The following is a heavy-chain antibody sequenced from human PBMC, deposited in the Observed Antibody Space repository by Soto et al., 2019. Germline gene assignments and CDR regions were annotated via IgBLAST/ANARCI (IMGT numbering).Heavy chain of an antibody. Sequence: QLQLQESGSGLVKPSQTLSLTCAVSGGSISSGGYSWSWIRQPPGKGLEWIGYIYHSGSTYYNPSLNSRVTISVDRSKNQFSLKLSSVTAADTAVYYCARESRYYDSSGYARPLDYWGQGTLVTVSS. CDR2: IYHSGST. V-gene: IGHV4-30-2*01. D-gene: IGHD3-22*01. J-gene: IGHJ4*02. CDR3: ARESRYYDSSGYARPLDY. CDR1: GGSISSGGYS.